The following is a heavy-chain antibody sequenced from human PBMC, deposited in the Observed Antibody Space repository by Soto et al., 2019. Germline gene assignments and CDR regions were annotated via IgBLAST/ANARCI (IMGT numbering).Heavy chain of an antibody. CDR1: GDSVSSNSAA. Sequence: QVQLQQSGPGLVKPSQTLSLTCAISGDSVSSNSAAWNWIRQSPSRGLEWLGRTYYRSKWYNDYAVSVKSRITINPDTSKNQFSLQLNSVTPEDTAVYYCARGSPGYSSGWNTNWFDPWGQGTLVTVSS. J-gene: IGHJ5*02. D-gene: IGHD6-19*01. CDR3: ARGSPGYSSGWNTNWFDP. V-gene: IGHV6-1*01. CDR2: TYYRSKWYN.